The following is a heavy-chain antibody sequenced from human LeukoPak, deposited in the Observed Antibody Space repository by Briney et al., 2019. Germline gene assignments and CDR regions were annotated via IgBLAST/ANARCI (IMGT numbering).Heavy chain of an antibody. J-gene: IGHJ4*02. CDR3: AVSFDF. Sequence: GGSLRLSCVASGFTFKNYGMHWVRQAPGKGLEWVAVIAYDESNKDHADSVKGRFTISRDNAKNSLYLQMNRLRAEDTAVYFCAVSFDFWGQGTLVTVSS. V-gene: IGHV3-30*03. CDR2: IAYDESNK. D-gene: IGHD5/OR15-5a*01. CDR1: GFTFKNYG.